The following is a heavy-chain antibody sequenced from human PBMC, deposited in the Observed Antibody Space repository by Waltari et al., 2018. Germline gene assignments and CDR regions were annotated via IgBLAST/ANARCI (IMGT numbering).Heavy chain of an antibody. CDR3: LKKNDEVYDRNGLVYDAFDV. J-gene: IGHJ3*01. CDR1: GFTFHVYA. V-gene: IGHV3-9*01. CDR2: INWNSDSI. D-gene: IGHD3-22*01. Sequence: EVQLVESGGGLVPPGRSLRLSCSASGFTFHVYAMTLVRQAPGKGLEWVAGINWNSDSIGYGDSVKGRFTISRDNARNSLYLQMNSLTTEDTAVYYCLKKNDEVYDRNGLVYDAFDVWGQGTMVTVST.